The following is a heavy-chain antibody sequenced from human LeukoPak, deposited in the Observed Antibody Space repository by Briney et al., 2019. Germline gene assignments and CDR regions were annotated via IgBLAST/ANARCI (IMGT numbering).Heavy chain of an antibody. CDR3: ARRLYRGYDWVYYYYYMDV. D-gene: IGHD5-12*01. J-gene: IGHJ6*03. V-gene: IGHV4-4*07. CDR1: GGSISSYY. CDR2: IYTSGST. Sequence: SETLSLTCTVSGGSISSYYWSWIRQPAGKGLEWIGRIYTSGSTNYNPSLKSRVTISVDTPKIQFSLKLSSVTAADTAVYYCARRLYRGYDWVYYYYYMDVWGKGTTVTVSS.